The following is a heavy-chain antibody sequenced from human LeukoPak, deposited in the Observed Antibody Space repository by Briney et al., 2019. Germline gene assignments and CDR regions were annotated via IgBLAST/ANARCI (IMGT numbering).Heavy chain of an antibody. CDR1: GGSFSAYY. CDR2: INHSGGT. V-gene: IGHV4-34*01. CDR3: TVDTSLTAY. J-gene: IGHJ4*02. Sequence: KPSETLSLTCAVYGGSFSAYYWSWIRQPPGKGLEWIGEINHSGGTNYNPSLKSRVTISVDTSKNQFSLKLSSVTAADTAVYYCTVDTSLTAYWDQGTLVTVSS. D-gene: IGHD2-2*01.